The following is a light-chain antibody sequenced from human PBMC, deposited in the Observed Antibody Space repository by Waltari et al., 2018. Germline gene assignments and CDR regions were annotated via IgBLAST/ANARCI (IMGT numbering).Light chain of an antibody. CDR2: DAS. J-gene: IGKJ1*01. CDR1: QSGSNY. V-gene: IGKV3-11*01. CDR3: QQYHSTPRGT. Sequence: EIVLTQSPATLSLSPGERATLSCRASQSGSNYLAWYQQKPGQAPRLLIYDASNRATGIPARFSGSGSGTDFTLTISSLEPEDFAVYYCQQYHSTPRGTFGQGTKVEIK.